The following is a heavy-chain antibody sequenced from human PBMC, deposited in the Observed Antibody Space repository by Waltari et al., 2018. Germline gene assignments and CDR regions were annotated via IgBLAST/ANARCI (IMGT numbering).Heavy chain of an antibody. CDR3: ARDLSLAPTPLMGVLPPFDY. J-gene: IGHJ4*02. Sequence: QVQLMQSGVEVKTPGASVKVSCDASGYTFSNHGISRVRQAPGEGFGWRGWNSGFNGNTKSRQKVQARLTMTRDTSMSAADMEVGGLTSDDTAVYYCARDLSLAPTPLMGVLPPFDYWGQGTRVTVS. CDR1: GYTFSNHG. D-gene: IGHD2-15*01. CDR2: NSGFNGNT. V-gene: IGHV1-18*01.